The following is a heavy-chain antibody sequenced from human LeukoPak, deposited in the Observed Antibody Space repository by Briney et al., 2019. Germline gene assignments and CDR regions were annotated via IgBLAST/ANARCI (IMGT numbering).Heavy chain of an antibody. J-gene: IGHJ4*02. Sequence: QPGGSLRLSCAASGFIFSTYMMHWVRQAPGKGLVWVSHINSDGSSIRYADSVKGRFTISRDNAKNTLYLQMSSLRAEDTAAYFCARDWSGSLDYWGQGTVVTVSS. CDR3: ARDWSGSLDY. V-gene: IGHV3-74*01. CDR1: GFIFSTYM. D-gene: IGHD1-26*01. CDR2: INSDGSSI.